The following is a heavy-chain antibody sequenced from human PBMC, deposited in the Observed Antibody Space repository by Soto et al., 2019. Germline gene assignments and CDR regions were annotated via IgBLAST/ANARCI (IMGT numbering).Heavy chain of an antibody. CDR1: GFTVSSYA. D-gene: IGHD3-22*01. J-gene: IGHJ4*02. CDR3: ARDYYKYYDSSGYYRSPAY. Sequence: HPGGSLRLSCAASGFTVSSYAMSWARQAPGKGLEWVSAISGSGGSTYYADSVKGRFTISRDNSRNTLFLQMNSLRAEDTAVYYCARDYYKYYDSSGYYRSPAYWGQGTLVTVSS. V-gene: IGHV3-23*01. CDR2: ISGSGGST.